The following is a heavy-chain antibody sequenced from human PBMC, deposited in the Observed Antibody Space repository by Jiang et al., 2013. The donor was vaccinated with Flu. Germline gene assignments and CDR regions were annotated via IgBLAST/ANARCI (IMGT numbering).Heavy chain of an antibody. J-gene: IGHJ4*02. V-gene: IGHV1-46*01. CDR3: ANAYYEGSAYFN. Sequence: GAEVKKPGASVKVSCKASGHTFTTYSMHWVRQAPGQGLEWMGIINPGGGTTSYAQKFQGRVTMTRDTSTSTIYMDLSSLRSEDTAVYYCANAYYEGSAYFNWGQGTQVTISS. D-gene: IGHD3-22*01. CDR1: GHTFTTYS. CDR2: INPGGGTT.